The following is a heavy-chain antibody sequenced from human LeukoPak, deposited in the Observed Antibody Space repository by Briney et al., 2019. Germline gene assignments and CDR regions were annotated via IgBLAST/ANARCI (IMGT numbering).Heavy chain of an antibody. V-gene: IGHV1-18*01. CDR1: GYTFTSYG. CDR2: ISAYNGNT. D-gene: IGHD3-3*01. J-gene: IGHJ4*02. CDR3: ARAGAITIFGVVKYFDY. Sequence: ASVKVSCKASGYTFTSYGISWVRQAPGQGLEWMGWISAYNGNTNYARKLQGRVTMTTDTSTSTAYMELRSLRSDDTAVYYCARAGAITIFGVVKYFDYWGQGTLVTVSS.